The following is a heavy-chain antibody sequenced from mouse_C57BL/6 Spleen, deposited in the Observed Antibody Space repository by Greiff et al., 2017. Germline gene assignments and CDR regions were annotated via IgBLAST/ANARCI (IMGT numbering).Heavy chain of an antibody. J-gene: IGHJ3*01. V-gene: IGHV1-76*01. CDR3: ARNYYSNYVAWFAY. CDR2: IYPGSGNT. D-gene: IGHD2-5*01. CDR1: GYTFTDYY. Sequence: VQLQQSGAELVRPGASVKLSCKASGYTFTDYYINWVKQRPGQGLEWIARIYPGSGNTYYNEKFKGKATLTAEKSSSTAYMQLSSLTSEDSAVYFCARNYYSNYVAWFAYWGQGTLVTVSA.